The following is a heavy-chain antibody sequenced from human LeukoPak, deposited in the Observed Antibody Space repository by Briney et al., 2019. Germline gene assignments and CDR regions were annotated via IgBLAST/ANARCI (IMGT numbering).Heavy chain of an antibody. J-gene: IGHJ4*02. CDR3: AKSHYYGSGSCSH. CDR2: ISGSAGGT. V-gene: IGHV3-23*01. D-gene: IGHD3-10*01. CDR1: GFTFSNYA. Sequence: GGSLRLSCAASGFTFSNYAMTWVRQAPGKGLEWVSTISGSAGGTYYADSVKGRFTISRDNSKNTLSLQMNSLRAEDTAVYYCAKSHYYGSGSCSHWGQGTLVTVSS.